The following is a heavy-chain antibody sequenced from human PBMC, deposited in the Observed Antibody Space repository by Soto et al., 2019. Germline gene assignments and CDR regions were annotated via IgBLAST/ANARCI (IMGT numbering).Heavy chain of an antibody. J-gene: IGHJ4*01. Sequence: QVQLVESGGGVVQPGRSLRLSCAASGFTFSSYGMHWVRQAPGKGLEWVAVIWYDGSNKSYADSVKGRFTISRDNSQNTLYLQMNCLRAEDTAVYYWARVFNMGAFGGPLLFDYWGHGTLVTVAS. CDR2: IWYDGSNK. V-gene: IGHV3-33*01. CDR1: GFTFSSYG. CDR3: ARVFNMGAFGGPLLFDY. D-gene: IGHD3-10*01.